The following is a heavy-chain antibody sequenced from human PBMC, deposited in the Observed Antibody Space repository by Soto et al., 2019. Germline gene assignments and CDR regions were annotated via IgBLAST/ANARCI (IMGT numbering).Heavy chain of an antibody. V-gene: IGHV3-74*01. D-gene: IGHD7-27*01. CDR2: INSDGSST. J-gene: IGHJ4*02. CDR3: ASSFLTPFDY. CDR1: GFTFTGYW. Sequence: GPLRPPGPASGFTFTGYWMQWVRQAPGKGRVWVSRINSDGSSTFYADSVKGRFTISRDNAKNTLYLQMNSLRAEDTAVYYCASSFLTPFDYWGQGTLVTVSS.